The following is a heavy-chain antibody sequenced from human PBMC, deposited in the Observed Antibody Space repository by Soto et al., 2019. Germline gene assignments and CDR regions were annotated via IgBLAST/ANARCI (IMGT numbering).Heavy chain of an antibody. V-gene: IGHV2-5*02. J-gene: IGHJ6*02. CDR1: GLSLSTTGVS. Sequence: SGPTLVNPTQTLTLTCTFSGLSLSTTGVSVGWIRQPPGKALEWLALIYWDDDKRYSPSLKSRLTITKDTSKNQVVLTMTNMDPVDTATYYCVQSRCGGDCLQSYSSHSYYGLDVWGQGTTVTVSS. CDR2: IYWDDDK. D-gene: IGHD2-21*02. CDR3: VQSRCGGDCLQSYSSHSYYGLDV.